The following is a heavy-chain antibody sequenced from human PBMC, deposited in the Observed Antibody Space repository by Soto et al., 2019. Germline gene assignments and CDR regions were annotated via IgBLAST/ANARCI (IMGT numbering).Heavy chain of an antibody. CDR3: AREDDSSGYENPHYYYYGMDV. J-gene: IGHJ6*02. Sequence: SQTLSLTCAISGDSVSSNSVAWNWIRQSPSRGLEWLGRTYYRSKWYNDYAVSVKSRITINPDTSKNQFSLQLNSVTPEDTAVYYCAREDDSSGYENPHYYYYGMDVWGQGTTVTVSS. V-gene: IGHV6-1*01. CDR1: GDSVSSNSVA. CDR2: TYYRSKWYN. D-gene: IGHD3-22*01.